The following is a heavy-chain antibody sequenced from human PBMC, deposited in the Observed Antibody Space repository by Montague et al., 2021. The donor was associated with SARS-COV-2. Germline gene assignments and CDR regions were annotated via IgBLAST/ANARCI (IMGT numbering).Heavy chain of an antibody. CDR3: ARTYVPGHCTSAASYSDY. D-gene: IGHD2-8*01. Sequence: TLSLTCTVSGGSISSDRSYWSWLRQHPGKGLDWIGYISYSGSTSYNPSLKSRLTISGDTSNNQFSLKLTSMTAADTAVYYCARTYVPGHCTSAASYSDYWGRGTLVTVSS. CDR1: GGSISSDRSY. CDR2: ISYSGST. J-gene: IGHJ4*02. V-gene: IGHV4-31*03.